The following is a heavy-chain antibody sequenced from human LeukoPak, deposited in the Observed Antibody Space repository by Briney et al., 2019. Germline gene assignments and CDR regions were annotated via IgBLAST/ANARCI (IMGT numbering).Heavy chain of an antibody. Sequence: GASVKVSCKASGGTFSSYTISWVRQAPGQGLEWMGRIIPILGIANYAQKFQGRVTITADKSTSTAYMELSSLRSEDTAVYYCASTDSSGYYKERFDYWGQGTLVTVSS. CDR1: GGTFSSYT. CDR3: ASTDSSGYYKERFDY. D-gene: IGHD3-22*01. CDR2: IIPILGIA. J-gene: IGHJ4*02. V-gene: IGHV1-69*02.